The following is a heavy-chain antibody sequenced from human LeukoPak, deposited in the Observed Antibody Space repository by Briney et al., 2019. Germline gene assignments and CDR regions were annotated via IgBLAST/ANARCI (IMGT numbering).Heavy chain of an antibody. V-gene: IGHV3-53*01. D-gene: IGHD2-15*01. J-gene: IGHJ4*02. CDR3: ARDSGVAANDY. Sequence: GGSLRLSCAASGFTFSTSDMHWVRQVTGKGLEWVSVIYSGGSTYYADSVKGRFTISRDNSKNTLYLQMNSLRAEDTAVYYCARDSGVAANDYWGQGTLVTVSS. CDR1: GFTFSTSD. CDR2: IYSGGST.